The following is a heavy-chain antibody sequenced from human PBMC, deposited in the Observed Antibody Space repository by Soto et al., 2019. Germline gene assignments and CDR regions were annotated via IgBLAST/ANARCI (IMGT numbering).Heavy chain of an antibody. V-gene: IGHV4-39*01. J-gene: IGHJ5*02. Sequence: SETLSLTCTVSGGSISSSSYYWGWIRQPPGKGLEWIGSIYYSGSTYYNPSLKSRVTISVDTSKNQFSLKLSSVTAADTAVYYCARSLAGGATNWFDPWGQGTLVTVSS. D-gene: IGHD1-26*01. CDR1: GGSISSSSYY. CDR3: ARSLAGGATNWFDP. CDR2: IYYSGST.